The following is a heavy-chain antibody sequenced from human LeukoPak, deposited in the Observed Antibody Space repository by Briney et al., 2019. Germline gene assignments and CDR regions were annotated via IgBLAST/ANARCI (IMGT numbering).Heavy chain of an antibody. CDR1: GFTFSSYA. CDR3: AKATSVATIAFFDY. D-gene: IGHD5-12*01. CDR2: ISGSGGST. J-gene: IGHJ4*02. V-gene: IGHV3-23*01. Sequence: GGFLRLSCAASGFTFSSYAMSWVRQAPGKGLEWVSAISGSGGSTYYADSVKGRFTISRDNSKNTLYLQMNSLRAEDTAVYYCAKATSVATIAFFDYWGQGTLVTVSS.